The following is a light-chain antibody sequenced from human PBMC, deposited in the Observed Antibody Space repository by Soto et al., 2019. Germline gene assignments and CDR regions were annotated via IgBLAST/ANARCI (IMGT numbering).Light chain of an antibody. J-gene: IGKJ5*01. CDR2: AAS. Sequence: DIQMTQSPSSLSASVGDRVTITCRASQGISSYLSWYQQKPGKAPKFLIYAASSLQRGVPSRFSGSGSGTDFTLTICSLQPEDFATYYCQQSYSTPITFGQGTRLEIK. CDR1: QGISSY. CDR3: QQSYSTPIT. V-gene: IGKV1-39*01.